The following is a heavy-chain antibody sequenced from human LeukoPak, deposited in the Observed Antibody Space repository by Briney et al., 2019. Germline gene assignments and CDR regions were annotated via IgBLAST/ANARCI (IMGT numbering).Heavy chain of an antibody. CDR2: IIPIFGTA. Sequence: AASVKVSCKASGGAFSSYAISWVRQAPGQGLEWMGGIIPIFGTANYAQKFQGRVTITADESTSTAYMELSSLRSEDTAVYYCARSASPGVPAAIFFDYWGQGTLVTVSS. CDR3: ARSASPGVPAAIFFDY. D-gene: IGHD2-2*01. CDR1: GGAFSSYA. V-gene: IGHV1-69*13. J-gene: IGHJ4*02.